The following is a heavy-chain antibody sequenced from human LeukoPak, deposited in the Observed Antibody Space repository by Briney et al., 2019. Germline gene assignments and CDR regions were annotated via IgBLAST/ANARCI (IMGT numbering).Heavy chain of an antibody. CDR1: GFTLSTYT. V-gene: IGHV3-53*01. J-gene: IGHJ4*02. CDR3: TRGGAYHWDY. Sequence: PGGSLRLSCAASGFTLSTYTMNWVRQAPGKGLEWVSLIYSDGTTYYADSVKGRFTISSDSCKNTVYLQMNSLRAEDTAVYYCTRGGAYHWDYWGQGTLVTVSS. CDR2: IYSDGTT. D-gene: IGHD1-1*01.